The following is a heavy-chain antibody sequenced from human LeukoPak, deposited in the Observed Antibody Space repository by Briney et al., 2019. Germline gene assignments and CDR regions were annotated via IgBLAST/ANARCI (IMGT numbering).Heavy chain of an antibody. CDR2: INHSGST. J-gene: IGHJ5*02. D-gene: IGHD2-2*01. CDR3: ARADIVVVPAAIGGSKYNWFDP. V-gene: IGHV4-34*01. CDR1: GGSFSGYY. Sequence: PSETLSLTCAVYGGSFSGYYWSWIRQPPGKGLEWIGEINHSGSTNYNPSPKSRVTISVDTSKNQFSLKLSSVTAADTAVYYCARADIVVVPAAIGGSKYNWFDPWGQGTLVTVSS.